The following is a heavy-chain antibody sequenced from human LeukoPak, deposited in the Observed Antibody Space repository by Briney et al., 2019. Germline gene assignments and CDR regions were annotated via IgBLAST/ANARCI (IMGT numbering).Heavy chain of an antibody. D-gene: IGHD6-19*01. Sequence: GGSLRLSCVASGFTFSSYWMSWVRQAPGKGLEWVANIKQDGSEKYYVDSVKGRFTISRDNAKNSLYLQMNSLRGEDAAVYYCARVGSGWSLDYWGQGTLVTVSS. CDR2: IKQDGSEK. CDR3: ARVGSGWSLDY. CDR1: GFTFSSYW. V-gene: IGHV3-7*01. J-gene: IGHJ4*02.